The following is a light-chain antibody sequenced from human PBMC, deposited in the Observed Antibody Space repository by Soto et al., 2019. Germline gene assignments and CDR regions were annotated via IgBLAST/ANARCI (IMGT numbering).Light chain of an antibody. Sequence: IQLTQSPSSLSASMGDRVTMTGRASETISTFLNWYQQKPGKAPKLLIYAASSLQSGVPSRFSGSGSETDFTLTISSLQPEDFATYSCQQSYSTTWTFGQGTKVDI. CDR3: QQSYSTTWT. CDR2: AAS. CDR1: ETISTF. J-gene: IGKJ1*01. V-gene: IGKV1-39*01.